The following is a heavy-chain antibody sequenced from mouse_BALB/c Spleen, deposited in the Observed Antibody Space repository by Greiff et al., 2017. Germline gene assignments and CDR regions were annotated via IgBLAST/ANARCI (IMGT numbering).Heavy chain of an antibody. V-gene: IGHV1-7*01. CDR3: ARGGNYWFAY. Sequence: QVQLKQSGAELAKPGASVKMSCKASGYTFTSYWMHWVKQRPGQGLEWIGYINPSTGYTEYNQKFKGKATLTADKSSSTAYMQLSSLTSDDSAVYFCARGGNYWFAYWGQGTLVTVSA. D-gene: IGHD2-1*01. CDR1: GYTFTSYW. J-gene: IGHJ3*01. CDR2: INPSTGYT.